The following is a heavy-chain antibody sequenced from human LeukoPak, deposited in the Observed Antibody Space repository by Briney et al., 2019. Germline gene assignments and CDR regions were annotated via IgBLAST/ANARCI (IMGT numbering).Heavy chain of an antibody. J-gene: IGHJ5*02. CDR1: GGSISSYY. V-gene: IGHV4-4*07. D-gene: IGHD2-15*01. CDR2: IYTSGST. CDR3: ARDFCSGGSCRYYSWFDP. Sequence: SETLSLTCTVSGGSISSYYWSWIRQPAGKGLEWIGRIYTSGSTNYNPSLKSRVTMSVDTSKNQFSLKLSSVTAADTAVYYCARDFCSGGSCRYYSWFDPWGQGTLVTVSS.